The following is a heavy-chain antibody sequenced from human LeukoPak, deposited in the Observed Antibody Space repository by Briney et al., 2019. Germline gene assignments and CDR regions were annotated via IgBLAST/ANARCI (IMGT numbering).Heavy chain of an antibody. CDR2: ISVYNGDA. CDR1: GYTFSTYA. CDR3: ARYAQDSNGWYYFDY. V-gene: IGHV1-18*01. Sequence: ASVKVSCKASGYTFSTYAISWVRQAPGQGLEWMGWISVYNGDAKYPQKFQGRVTMSTDTSTGTAYMELRSLRSYDTAVYYCARYAQDSNGWYYFDYWGQGTLVTVSS. J-gene: IGHJ4*02. D-gene: IGHD6-19*01.